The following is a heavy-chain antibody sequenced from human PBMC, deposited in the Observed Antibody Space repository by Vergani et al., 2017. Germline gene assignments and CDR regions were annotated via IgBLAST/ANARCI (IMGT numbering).Heavy chain of an antibody. CDR2: INGSDYDT. Sequence: EVQLLESGGGLIQPGGSLRLSCVASGFTFSSYAMSWVRQAPGEGLELVSSINGSDYDTHYTDSVRGRFTISRDTSKNTLYLQMNSLRVEDTGVYYCARARCIETCYMSNWLDSWGQGTLVTVSS. CDR1: GFTFSSYA. CDR3: ARARCIETCYMSNWLDS. J-gene: IGHJ5*01. D-gene: IGHD3-9*01. V-gene: IGHV3-23*01.